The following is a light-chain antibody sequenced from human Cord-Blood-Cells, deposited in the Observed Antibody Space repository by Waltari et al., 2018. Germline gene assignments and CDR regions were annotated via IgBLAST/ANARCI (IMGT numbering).Light chain of an antibody. CDR3: SSYTSSSTLV. V-gene: IGLV2-14*01. CDR2: DVS. J-gene: IGLJ1*01. CDR1: SSDVGGYNY. Sequence: QSALTQPASVSGSPGQSITISCTGTSSDVGGYNYVSWYQQHPGKAPTPMIYDVSNRPSGVSNRFSGSKSGNTASLTISGLQAEDEADYYCSSYTSSSTLVFGTGTKVTVL.